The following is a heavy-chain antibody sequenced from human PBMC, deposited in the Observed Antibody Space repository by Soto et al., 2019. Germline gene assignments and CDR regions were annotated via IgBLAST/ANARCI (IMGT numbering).Heavy chain of an antibody. CDR1: GFTVSSNY. CDR2: IYRGGST. D-gene: IGHD4-4*01. CDR3: ARDPSNYDAFDI. Sequence: EVQLVESGGGLIQPGGSLRLSCAASGFTVSSNYMSWVRQAPGKGLEWVSVIYRGGSTYYADSVKGRFTISRDNSKNTMYLQMNSLRAEDTAVYYCARDPSNYDAFDIWGQGTMVTVSS. V-gene: IGHV3-53*01. J-gene: IGHJ3*02.